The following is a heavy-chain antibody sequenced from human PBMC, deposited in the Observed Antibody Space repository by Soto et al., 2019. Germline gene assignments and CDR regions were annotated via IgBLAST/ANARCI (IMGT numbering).Heavy chain of an antibody. V-gene: IGHV4-30-4*01. Sequence: PSETLSLTCTVSGGSISSGDYYWSWIRQPPGKGLEWIGYIYYSGSTYYNPSLKSRVTISVDTSKNQFSLKLSSVTAADTAVYYCARTSSWYKAPDYWGQGTLVTSPQ. CDR2: IYYSGST. D-gene: IGHD6-13*01. J-gene: IGHJ4*02. CDR1: GGSISSGDYY. CDR3: ARTSSWYKAPDY.